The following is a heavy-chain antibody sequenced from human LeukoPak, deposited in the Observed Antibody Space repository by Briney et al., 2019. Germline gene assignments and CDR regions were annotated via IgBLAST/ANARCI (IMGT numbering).Heavy chain of an antibody. Sequence: GSSVKVSCKASGGTFSSYAISWVRQAPGQGLEWMGGIIPIFGTANYAQKFQGRVTITTDESTSTAYMELSRLRSDDTAVYYCARVVSGRYGDYPAVFDYWGQGTLVTVSS. CDR3: ARVVSGRYGDYPAVFDY. D-gene: IGHD4-17*01. CDR1: GGTFSSYA. J-gene: IGHJ4*02. V-gene: IGHV1-69*05. CDR2: IIPIFGTA.